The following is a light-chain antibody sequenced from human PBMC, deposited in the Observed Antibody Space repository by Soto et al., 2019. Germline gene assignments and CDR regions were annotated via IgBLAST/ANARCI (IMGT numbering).Light chain of an antibody. V-gene: IGKV1-9*01. CDR2: TAS. CDR1: EGISNY. J-gene: IGKJ5*01. CDR3: QQLTSHPIT. Sequence: DLQLSQSPSFLSASVGDRVTITCRASEGISNYLAWYQRKPGKAPKLLSSTASILQSGVPSRFSGSGLGTDFTRTISSRQPEDFTTYYCQQLTSHPITFGHGTRLEIK.